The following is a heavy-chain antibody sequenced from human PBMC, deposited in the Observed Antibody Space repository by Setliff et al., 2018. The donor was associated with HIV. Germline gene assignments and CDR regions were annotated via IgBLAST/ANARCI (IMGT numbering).Heavy chain of an antibody. CDR2: IYGDGTAT. V-gene: IGHV3-74*03. Sequence: GSLRLSCAASGFTFSNYWMVWVRQGPGKGLVWVSRIYGDGTATTYADSVRGRFTISRDNAKNTLYLQMNSLGPEDTAIYYCARGGGYSYDPLDYWGQGILVTVSS. D-gene: IGHD5-18*01. CDR1: GFTFSNYW. CDR3: ARGGGYSYDPLDY. J-gene: IGHJ4*02.